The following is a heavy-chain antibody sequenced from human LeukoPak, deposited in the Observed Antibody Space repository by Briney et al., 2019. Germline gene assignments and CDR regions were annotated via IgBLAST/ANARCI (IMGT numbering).Heavy chain of an antibody. CDR2: ISAYNGNT. Sequence: RASVTVSCKTSGYTFTDYDIHWVRQAPGQGLEWMGWISAYNGNTNYAQKLQGRVTMTTDTSTSTAYMELRSLRSDDTAVYYCARIRRSGSWDNYWGQGTLVTVSS. D-gene: IGHD5-12*01. CDR1: GYTFTDYD. V-gene: IGHV1-18*01. J-gene: IGHJ4*02. CDR3: ARIRRSGSWDNY.